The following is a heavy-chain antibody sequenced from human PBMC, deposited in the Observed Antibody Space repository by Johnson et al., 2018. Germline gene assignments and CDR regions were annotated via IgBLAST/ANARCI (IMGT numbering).Heavy chain of an antibody. Sequence: QVQLVQSGGGVVQPGRSLRLSCAASGFTFSSYGMHWVRQAPGKGLEWVAVISYDGSNKYYADSVTGRFTISRDNSKNTLYLQMNSLRAEDTAVYYCAKAQLELLFHYYYYMDVWGKGTTVTVSS. CDR3: AKAQLELLFHYYYYMDV. V-gene: IGHV3-30*18. CDR1: GFTFSSYG. CDR2: ISYDGSNK. J-gene: IGHJ6*03. D-gene: IGHD1-7*01.